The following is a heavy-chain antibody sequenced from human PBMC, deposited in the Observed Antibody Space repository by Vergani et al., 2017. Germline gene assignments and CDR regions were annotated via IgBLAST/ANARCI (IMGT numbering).Heavy chain of an antibody. CDR1: EYSFGNYW. CDR3: AIHTTYTDS. J-gene: IGHJ4*02. V-gene: IGHV5-51*01. D-gene: IGHD1-1*01. CDR2: IYPADSDT. Sequence: EVELVQSGPEMRKPGESLKIPCKGSEYSFGNYWIGWVRQMPGKGLEWMGIIYPADSDTRYSPSFQGQVTVSAEKSISTAFLQWDSLKASDTALYYCAIHTTYTDSWGQGTLVTVSS.